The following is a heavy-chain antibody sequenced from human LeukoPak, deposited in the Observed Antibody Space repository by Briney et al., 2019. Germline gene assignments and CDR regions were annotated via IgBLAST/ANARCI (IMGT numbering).Heavy chain of an antibody. Sequence: GGSLRLSCAASGFTFSNYAMSWVRQAPGRGLEWVSAISGSSGSTYYADSVKGRFTISRDNSKNTLYLQVNSLRAEDTAVYYCAKGFVAAVGSPSHWGQGTLVTVSS. D-gene: IGHD6-13*01. CDR1: GFTFSNYA. CDR3: AKGFVAAVGSPSH. CDR2: ISGSSGST. V-gene: IGHV3-23*01. J-gene: IGHJ4*02.